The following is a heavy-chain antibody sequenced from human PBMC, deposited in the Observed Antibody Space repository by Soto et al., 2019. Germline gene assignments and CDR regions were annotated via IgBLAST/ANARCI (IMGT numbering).Heavy chain of an antibody. CDR1: GVTYRMCA. J-gene: IGHJ2*01. CDR3: ATQPEVDGGVGGRHFGL. CDR2: IRNKVNSYAT. D-gene: IGHD3-10*01. Sequence: ILYGAGSGVTYRMCADHGGRQTFGKGLEWIGRIRNKVNSYATVYPASVRGRFRLSRDDSKNTAYLQMNILITDDTAVYYCATQPEVDGGVGGRHFGLWGR. V-gene: IGHV3-73*01.